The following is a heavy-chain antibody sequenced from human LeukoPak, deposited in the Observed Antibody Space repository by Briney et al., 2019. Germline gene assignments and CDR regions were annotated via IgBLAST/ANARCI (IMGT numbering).Heavy chain of an antibody. CDR2: ISGSGVGT. D-gene: IGHD3-22*01. CDR3: AKDWGYYDSTVDY. CDR1: GFTFSSYA. J-gene: IGHJ4*02. V-gene: IGHV3-23*01. Sequence: PGGSLRLSCAASGFTFSSYAMHWVRQAPGKGLEWVSAISGSGVGTYYADSVKGRFTISRDNSKNTLYLQMNSLRAEDTAVYYCAKDWGYYDSTVDYWGQGTLVTVSS.